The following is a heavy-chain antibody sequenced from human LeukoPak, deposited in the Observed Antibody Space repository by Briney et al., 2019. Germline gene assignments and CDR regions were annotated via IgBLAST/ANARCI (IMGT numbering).Heavy chain of an antibody. J-gene: IGHJ1*01. CDR2: ISASGEHT. CDR1: GFTFGVYA. Sequence: GSLRLSCAASGFTFGVYALSWVRQAPGEGLQWVSTISASGEHTYYADSVKGRFVISRDNSKNTLHLEMNSLRAEDTALYYCAKGGDVSGYSVAEHWGQGTQVFVSS. V-gene: IGHV3-23*01. D-gene: IGHD3-22*01. CDR3: AKGGDVSGYSVAEH.